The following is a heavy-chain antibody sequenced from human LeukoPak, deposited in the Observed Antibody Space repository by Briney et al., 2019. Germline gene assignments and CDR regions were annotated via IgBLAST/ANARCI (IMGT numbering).Heavy chain of an antibody. CDR1: GVRFSVYV. CDR3: ARSYGDATFDY. V-gene: IGHV3-33*01. Sequence: GGSLRLSCAASGVRFSVYVMHWVRQGPGKGLEGVAIIRTDGSDKYYAASVKGRFTISIDNSKSTLYLQLSTLRAEDTAVYYCARSYGDATFDYWGQGTLVTVSS. J-gene: IGHJ4*02. CDR2: IRTDGSDK. D-gene: IGHD4-17*01.